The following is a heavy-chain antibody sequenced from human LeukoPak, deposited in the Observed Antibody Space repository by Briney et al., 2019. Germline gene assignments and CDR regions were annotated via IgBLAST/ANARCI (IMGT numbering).Heavy chain of an antibody. Sequence: GGSLRLSCAASGFSVVSYHMTWVRQAPGKGLEWVSDIYSGGAAFYTDSVKGRFTISRDGSKNSLYLQMNSLRAEDTAVYYCARDSGPDYGDYVDYWGQGTLVTVSS. V-gene: IGHV3-53*01. D-gene: IGHD4-17*01. CDR1: GFSVVSYH. J-gene: IGHJ4*02. CDR3: ARDSGPDYGDYVDY. CDR2: IYSGGAA.